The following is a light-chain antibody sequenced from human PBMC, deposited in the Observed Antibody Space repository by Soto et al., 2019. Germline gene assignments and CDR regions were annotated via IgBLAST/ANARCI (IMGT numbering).Light chain of an antibody. J-gene: IGKJ5*01. CDR3: QQYNNYLIT. CDR1: QSISSSY. CDR2: GAS. V-gene: IGKV3-20*01. Sequence: EIVLTQSPATLSLSPGERATLSCRASQSISSSYLAWYQQRPGQAPRLLIYGASSRATGIPDRFSGSGSGTEFTLTISRLEPDDFATYYCQQYNNYLITVGQGTRLEIK.